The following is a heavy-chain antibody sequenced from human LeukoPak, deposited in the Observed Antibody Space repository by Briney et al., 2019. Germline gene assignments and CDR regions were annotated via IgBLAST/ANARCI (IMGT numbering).Heavy chain of an antibody. CDR1: GFTFSSYA. Sequence: QTGGSLRLSCAASGFTFSSYAITWVRQAPGKGLEWVSSIRSTGDSTFYADSVKGRFTISRDNSKNTVYLQMNTLRAEDTALYYCAKMSANYYGSDIRYWGQGTLVTVSS. CDR2: IRSTGDST. V-gene: IGHV3-23*01. CDR3: AKMSANYYGSDIRY. J-gene: IGHJ4*02. D-gene: IGHD3-10*01.